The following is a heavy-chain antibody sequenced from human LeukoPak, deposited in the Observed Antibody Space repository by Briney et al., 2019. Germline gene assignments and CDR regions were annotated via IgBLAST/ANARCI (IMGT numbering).Heavy chain of an antibody. V-gene: IGHV1-69*05. Sequence: ASVKVSCKASGGTFSSYAISWVRQAPGQGLEWMGGIIPIFGTANYAQKFQGRVTITTDESTSTAYMELSSLRSEDTAVYYCARTYYYGSGSYYNEFSVGFDPWGQGTLVTVSS. J-gene: IGHJ5*02. CDR1: GGTFSSYA. CDR2: IIPIFGTA. D-gene: IGHD3-10*01. CDR3: ARTYYYGSGSYYNEFSVGFDP.